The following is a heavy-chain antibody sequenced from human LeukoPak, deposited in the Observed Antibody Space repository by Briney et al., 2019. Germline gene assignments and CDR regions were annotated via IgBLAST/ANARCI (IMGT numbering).Heavy chain of an antibody. CDR2: IKQDGSKK. CDR3: TRVGYIDEGIDY. Sequence: GGSLRLSCVASGFPFSSYWMTWVRQAPGKGLEWVANIKQDGSKKSYVDFVKGRFTISRDNAKHSLYLQMNCLRAEDTAIYYCTRVGYIDEGIDYWGQGTRV. V-gene: IGHV3-7*04. CDR1: GFPFSSYW. D-gene: IGHD5-24*01. J-gene: IGHJ4*02.